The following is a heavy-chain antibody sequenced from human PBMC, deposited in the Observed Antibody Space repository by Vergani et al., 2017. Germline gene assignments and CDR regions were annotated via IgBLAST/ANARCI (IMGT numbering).Heavy chain of an antibody. CDR1: GGSISSGDYY. Sequence: QVQLQESGPGLVKPSQTLSLTCTVSGGSISSGDYYWSWIRQPPGKGLEWIGYIYYSGSTYYNPSLKSRVTISVDTSKNQFSLKLSSVTAADTAVYYCARDPGAYYYGSVAFGAQNYSGMDVWGQGTTVTVSS. CDR2: IYYSGST. V-gene: IGHV4-30-4*08. J-gene: IGHJ6*02. CDR3: ARDPGAYYYGSVAFGAQNYSGMDV. D-gene: IGHD3-10*01.